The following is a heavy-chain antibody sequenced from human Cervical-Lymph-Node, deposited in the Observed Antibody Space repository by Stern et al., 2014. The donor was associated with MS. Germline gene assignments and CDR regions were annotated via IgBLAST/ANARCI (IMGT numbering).Heavy chain of an antibody. J-gene: IGHJ2*01. V-gene: IGHV4-59*11. D-gene: IGHD5-18*01. CDR1: GGPISGHY. CDR2: IYYSGSN. CDR3: ATGYNFTTHWYLDL. Sequence: QLQLQESGPGRVKPSEILSLTCSVSGGPISGHYWTWIRQPPGKGLEWIGHIYYSGSNNYNHSLQRRVSMSVDMSKNQFYLQVTSTTPADTAFYYCATGYNFTTHWYLDLWGRGTLVTVSS.